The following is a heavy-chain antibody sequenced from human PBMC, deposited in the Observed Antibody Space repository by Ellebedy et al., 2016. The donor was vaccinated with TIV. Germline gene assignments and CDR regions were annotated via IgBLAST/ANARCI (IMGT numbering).Heavy chain of an antibody. CDR3: ARNLLIFTFDKWYSDL. CDR2: VYYSGNT. J-gene: IGHJ2*01. V-gene: IGHV4-39*01. CDR1: GGSLSSYPYH. Sequence: SETLSLTCTVSGGSLSSYPYHWGWIRQSPGKGLEWIGTVYYSGNTYYNPSLKGRVTISVDTSLNRFSLELNSVTAADTAVYYCARNLLIFTFDKWYSDLWGRGTLVAVSS. D-gene: IGHD3/OR15-3a*01.